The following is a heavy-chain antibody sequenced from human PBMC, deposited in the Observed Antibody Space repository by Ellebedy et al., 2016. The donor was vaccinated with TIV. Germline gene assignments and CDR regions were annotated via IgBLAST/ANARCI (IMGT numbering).Heavy chain of an antibody. J-gene: IGHJ4*02. CDR1: GFSFPSNG. Sequence: PGGSLRLSCAASGFSFPSNGMHWVRQAPGKGLEWVAFIPFDGSNTYYSDSVKGRFTISRDLSENTLYLQMDSLRPEDTAIYYCARDPGGYTLAFWGQGTLVTVSS. D-gene: IGHD5-24*01. V-gene: IGHV3-30*02. CDR3: ARDPGGYTLAF. CDR2: IPFDGSNT.